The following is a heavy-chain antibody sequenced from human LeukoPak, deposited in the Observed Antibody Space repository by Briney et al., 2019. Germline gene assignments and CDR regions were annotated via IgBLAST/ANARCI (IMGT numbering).Heavy chain of an antibody. V-gene: IGHV1-18*01. CDR2: ISAYNGNT. Sequence: ASVKVSCKASGYTFTSYGISWVRQAPGQGLEWMGWISAYNGNTNYAQKLQGRVTMTTDTSTSTAYMELRSLRSDDTAVYYCARDSENWYYYDSSGYSDYWGQGTLVTVSS. J-gene: IGHJ4*02. D-gene: IGHD3-22*01. CDR3: ARDSENWYYYDSSGYSDY. CDR1: GYTFTSYG.